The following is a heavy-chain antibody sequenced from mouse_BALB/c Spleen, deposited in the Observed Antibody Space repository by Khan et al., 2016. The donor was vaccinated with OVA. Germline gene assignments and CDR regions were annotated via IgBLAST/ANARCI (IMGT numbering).Heavy chain of an antibody. D-gene: IGHD1-1*02. CDR3: VRGGKFAY. CDR1: GYTFTDYA. J-gene: IGHJ3*01. Sequence: QVQLQQSGAELVRPGVSVMISCKASGYTFTDYAMHWVKQRHAKSLEWIGVISTNYGDADYNQKFQGKASMTVDRSSSTVYMELARVTSEDSAIYYCVRGGKFAYWGQGTLVTVSA. V-gene: IGHV1S137*01. CDR2: ISTNYGDA.